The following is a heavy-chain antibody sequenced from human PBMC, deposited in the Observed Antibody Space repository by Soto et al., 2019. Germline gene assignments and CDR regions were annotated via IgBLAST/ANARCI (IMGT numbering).Heavy chain of an antibody. CDR2: FIPVFGTA. V-gene: IGHV1-69*13. D-gene: IGHD3-16*01. J-gene: IGHJ4*02. Sequence: SVKVSCKASGGTFTTYAISGVRQVPGQGLEWMGGFIPVFGTANYAQNFQGRVALTADTTTAYMELSSLRSEDTAVYYCARGGRKQAAFDYWGQGTLVTVSS. CDR3: ARGGRKQAAFDY. CDR1: GGTFTTYA.